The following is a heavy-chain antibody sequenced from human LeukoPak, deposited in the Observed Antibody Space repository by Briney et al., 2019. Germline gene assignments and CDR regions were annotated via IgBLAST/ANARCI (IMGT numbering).Heavy chain of an antibody. CDR2: INHSGST. Sequence: SETLSLTCAVYGGSFSGYYWSWIRQPPGKGLEWIGEINHSGSTNYNPSLKSRVTISVDTSKSQFSLKLSSVTAADTAVYYCARGRVRMDYWGQGTLVTVSS. J-gene: IGHJ4*02. CDR1: GGSFSGYY. CDR3: ARGRVRMDY. D-gene: IGHD2-15*01. V-gene: IGHV4-34*01.